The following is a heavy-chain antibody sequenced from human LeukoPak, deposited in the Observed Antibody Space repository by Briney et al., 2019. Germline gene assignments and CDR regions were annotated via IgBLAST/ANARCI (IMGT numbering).Heavy chain of an antibody. CDR3: ASDSSGGREDY. J-gene: IGHJ4*02. V-gene: IGHV3-21*01. D-gene: IGHD6-19*01. CDR1: GFTFSSYS. CDR2: ISSSSSYI. Sequence: VGSLRLSCAASGFTFSSYSMNWVRQAPGKGLEWVSSISSSSSYIYYAASVKGRFTISRDNDKNSLYLQMNSLRAEDTAVYDCASDSSGGREDYWGQGTLVTVSS.